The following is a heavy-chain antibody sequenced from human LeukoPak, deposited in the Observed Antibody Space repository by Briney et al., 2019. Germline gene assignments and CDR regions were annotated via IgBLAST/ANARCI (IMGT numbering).Heavy chain of an antibody. CDR1: GGTFTSYA. J-gene: IGHJ5*02. V-gene: IGHV1-69*01. CDR3: AVVVPAAIEPNWFDP. D-gene: IGHD2-2*02. Sequence: SVKVSCKASGGTFTSYAISWVRQAPRQGLEWMGGIIPIFGTANYAQKFQGRVTITADESTSTAYMELSSLRSEDTAVYYCAVVVPAAIEPNWFDPWGQGTLVTVSS. CDR2: IIPIFGTA.